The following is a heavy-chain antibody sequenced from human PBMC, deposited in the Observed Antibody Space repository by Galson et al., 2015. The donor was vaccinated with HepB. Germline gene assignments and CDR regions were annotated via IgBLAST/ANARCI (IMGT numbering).Heavy chain of an antibody. CDR1: GFTFSSYS. CDR2: MSYDGSIK. J-gene: IGHJ5*02. D-gene: IGHD3-9*01. V-gene: IGHV3-30*03. CDR3: ARGYDILTGSYGDP. Sequence: SLRLSCAAPGFTFSSYSMHWVRQAPGKGLEWVAVMSYDGSIKYYADSVKGRFTISRDNSKNTLYLQMNSLRAEDTAVYYCARGYDILTGSYGDPWGQGTLVSVSS.